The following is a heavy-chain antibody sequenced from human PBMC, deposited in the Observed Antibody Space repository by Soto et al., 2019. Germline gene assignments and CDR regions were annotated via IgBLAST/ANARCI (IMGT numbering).Heavy chain of an antibody. J-gene: IGHJ4*02. CDR1: GFTFSSYA. CDR3: ARDETYCGGDCYSDPFDY. CDR2: ISYDGSNK. Sequence: QVQLVESGGGVVQPGRSLRLSCAASGFTFSSYAMHWVRQAPGKGQEWVAVISYDGSNKYYADSVKGRFTISRDNSKNTLYLQMNSLRAEDTAVYYCARDETYCGGDCYSDPFDYWGQGTLVTVSS. V-gene: IGHV3-30-3*01. D-gene: IGHD2-21*02.